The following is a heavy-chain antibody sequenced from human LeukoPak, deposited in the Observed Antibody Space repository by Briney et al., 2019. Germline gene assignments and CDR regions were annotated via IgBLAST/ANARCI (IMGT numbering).Heavy chain of an antibody. Sequence: SQTLSLTCTVSGGSISTGADSWRWIRQPAGKGLEWIGRIYTSGSTNYNPSLKSRVTISVDTSKNQFFLKLSSVTAADTAVYYCARESLGPPYYFDYWGQGTLVTVSS. CDR2: IYTSGST. J-gene: IGHJ4*02. CDR1: GGSISTGADS. V-gene: IGHV4-61*02. D-gene: IGHD1-26*01. CDR3: ARESLGPPYYFDY.